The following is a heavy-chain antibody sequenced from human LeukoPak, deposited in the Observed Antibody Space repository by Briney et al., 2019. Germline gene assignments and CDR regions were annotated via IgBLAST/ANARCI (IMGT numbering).Heavy chain of an antibody. Sequence: GGSLRLSCAASGFTFSSYSMNWVRQAPGKGLEWVSSISSSSSYIYYADSVKGRFTISRDNAKNSLYLQMNSLRAEDTAVYYCARDVRDSSGYYLRAFGYWGQGTLVTVPS. CDR1: GFTFSSYS. CDR3: ARDVRDSSGYYLRAFGY. V-gene: IGHV3-21*01. J-gene: IGHJ4*02. D-gene: IGHD3-22*01. CDR2: ISSSSSYI.